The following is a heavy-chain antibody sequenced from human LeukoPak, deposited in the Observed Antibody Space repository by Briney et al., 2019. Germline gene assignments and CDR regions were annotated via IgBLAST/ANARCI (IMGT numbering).Heavy chain of an antibody. V-gene: IGHV6-1*01. J-gene: IGHJ4*02. CDR1: GDSVSSNSAT. CDR3: AREGSDGYLFDY. Sequence: SGRLLVKPSQPRPLTCAIAGDSVSSNSATWDWIRQSPSRGLEWLGRRYYRSKWYNDYAVSVKSRVSINPDTSKNQFSLQLNSVTPEDTAVYYCAREGSDGYLFDYWGQGSLVIVSS. CDR2: RYYRSKWYN. D-gene: IGHD3-16*01.